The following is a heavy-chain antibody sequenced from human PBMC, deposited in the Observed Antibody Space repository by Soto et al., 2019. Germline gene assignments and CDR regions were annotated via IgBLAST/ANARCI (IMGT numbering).Heavy chain of an antibody. D-gene: IGHD5-12*01. J-gene: IGHJ4*02. CDR3: ASERVAEMATGGYFDN. CDR1: GGTFSDLA. CDR2: IIPLFGTP. Sequence: QVHLVQSVAEVKKPGSSVTVSCKTSGGTFSDLAFSWVRQAPSQGHEGVGGIIPLFGTPNYAREFQGRVSMRADDSSNTVYMELRRLISEETAVYYCASERVAEMATGGYFDNWCQGTLVTVSS. V-gene: IGHV1-69*01.